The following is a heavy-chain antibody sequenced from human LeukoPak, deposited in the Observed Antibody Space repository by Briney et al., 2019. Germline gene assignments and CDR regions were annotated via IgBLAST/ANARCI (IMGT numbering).Heavy chain of an antibody. J-gene: IGHJ4*02. CDR2: ISAYNGNT. D-gene: IGHD3-9*01. CDR3: ARDQSALYDILTGADY. V-gene: IGHV1-18*01. Sequence: GASVKVSCKASGYTFTSYGISWVRQAPGQGLEWMGWISAYNGNTNYAQKLQGRVTMTTDTSTSTAYMELRSLRSDDTAVYYCARDQSALYDILTGADYWGQGTLVTVSS. CDR1: GYTFTSYG.